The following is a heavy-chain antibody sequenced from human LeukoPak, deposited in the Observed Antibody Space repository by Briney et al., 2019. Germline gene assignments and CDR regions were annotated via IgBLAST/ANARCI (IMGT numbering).Heavy chain of an antibody. V-gene: IGHV3-30*18. CDR2: ISYDGSNK. J-gene: IGHJ4*02. CDR1: GFTFSSYG. CDR3: AKGSNRGVATIDY. D-gene: IGHD5-12*01. Sequence: GGSLRLSCAASGFTFSSYGMHWVRQAPGKGLDWVAVISYDGSNKYYADSVKGRFTISRDNSKNTLFLQMNSLRAEDTAVYYFAKGSNRGVATIDYWGQGTLVTVSS.